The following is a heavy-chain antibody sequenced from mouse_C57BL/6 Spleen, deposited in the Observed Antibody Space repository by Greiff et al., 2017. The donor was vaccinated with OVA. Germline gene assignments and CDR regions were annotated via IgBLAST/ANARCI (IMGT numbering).Heavy chain of an antibody. CDR2: ISSGSSTI. D-gene: IGHD4-1*01. V-gene: IGHV5-17*01. J-gene: IGHJ2*01. Sequence: EVQLQESGGGLVKPGGSLKLSCAASGFTFSDYGMHWVRQAPEKGLEWVAYISSGSSTIYYADTVKGRFTISRDNAKNTLFLQMTSLRSEDTAMYYCARFGTDWGQGTTLTVSS. CDR1: GFTFSDYG. CDR3: ARFGTD.